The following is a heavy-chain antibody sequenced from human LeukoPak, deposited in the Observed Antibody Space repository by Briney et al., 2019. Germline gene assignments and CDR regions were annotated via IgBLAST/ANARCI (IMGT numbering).Heavy chain of an antibody. D-gene: IGHD6-19*01. CDR3: AREERDSSGWAN. CDR2: IKEDGGVR. J-gene: IGHJ4*02. CDR1: GFTVSSNY. Sequence: GGSLRLSCAASGFTVSSNYMSWVRQAPGKGLEWVANIKEDGGVRHYVNSVKGRFTISRDNAKNSLYLQMNSLRAEDTAVYYCAREERDSSGWANWGQGTLVTVSS. V-gene: IGHV3-7*01.